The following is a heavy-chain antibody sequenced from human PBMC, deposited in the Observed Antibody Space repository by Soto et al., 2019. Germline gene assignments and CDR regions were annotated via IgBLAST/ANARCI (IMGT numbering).Heavy chain of an antibody. Sequence: VQLVQSGAEVKKPGASVKVSCKASGYTFSNYDINWVRQATGQGLEWMGWMSPNSGRTGYAQKFQGRVTMTRNTSSSTAYRELSSLRSEDTAVYYCARGKRYTNDYWGQGTLVTVSS. J-gene: IGHJ4*02. V-gene: IGHV1-8*01. D-gene: IGHD2-2*02. CDR2: MSPNSGRT. CDR3: ARGKRYTNDY. CDR1: GYTFSNYD.